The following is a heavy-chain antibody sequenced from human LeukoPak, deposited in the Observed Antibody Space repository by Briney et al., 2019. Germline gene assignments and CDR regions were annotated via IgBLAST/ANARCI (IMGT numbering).Heavy chain of an antibody. V-gene: IGHV3-21*01. J-gene: IGHJ6*03. CDR1: GFTFSSYS. D-gene: IGHD6-25*01. Sequence: GGSLRLSCAASGFTFSSYSMNWVRQAPGKGLEWVSSISSSSSYIYYADSVKGRFTISRDNAKNSLYLQMNSLRAEDTAVYYCARDGGRGYYYYMDVWGKGTTVTVSS. CDR3: ARDGGRGYYYYMDV. CDR2: ISSSSSYI.